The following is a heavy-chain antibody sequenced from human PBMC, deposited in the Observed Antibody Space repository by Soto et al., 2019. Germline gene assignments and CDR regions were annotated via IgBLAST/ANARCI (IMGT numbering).Heavy chain of an antibody. D-gene: IGHD1-1*01. CDR3: GKDIRSGSIDY. V-gene: IGHV3-33*06. CDR1: GYSITNHG. Sequence: QVRLAQSGAGVVQPGRSLTLSCAASGYSITNHGMHWVRQAPGKGLEWVALIWAHGTEQYYADSVKGRFTVSRDTSTNTVYLQMNSLRAEDTARYYCGKDIRSGSIDYWGQGTLVTVSS. CDR2: IWAHGTEQ. J-gene: IGHJ4*02.